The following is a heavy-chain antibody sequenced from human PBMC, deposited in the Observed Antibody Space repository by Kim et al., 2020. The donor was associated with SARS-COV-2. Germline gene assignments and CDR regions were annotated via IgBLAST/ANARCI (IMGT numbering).Heavy chain of an antibody. V-gene: IGHV4-39*01. CDR2: IYYSGST. J-gene: IGHJ4*02. CDR3: ARLQTLRFLEWGNSKLLDY. D-gene: IGHD3-3*01. Sequence: SETLSLTCTVSGGSISSSSYYWGWIRQPPGKGLEWIGSIYYSGSTYYNPSLKSRVTISVDTSKNQFSLKLSSVTAADTAVYYCARLQTLRFLEWGNSKLLDYWGQGTLVTVSS. CDR1: GGSISSSSYY.